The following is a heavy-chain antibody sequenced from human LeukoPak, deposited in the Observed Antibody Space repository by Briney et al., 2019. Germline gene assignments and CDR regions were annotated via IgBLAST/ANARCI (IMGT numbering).Heavy chain of an antibody. V-gene: IGHV3-23*01. CDR2: ISGSGGST. Sequence: GGSLRLSCAASGFTFSSYAMSWVRQAPGKGLEGVSAISGSGGSTYYADSVKGRFTISRDNSKNTLYLQMNSLRAEDTAVYYGAKDLRDYDFWSGYTSGNAFDIWGQGTMVTVSS. D-gene: IGHD3-3*01. CDR3: AKDLRDYDFWSGYTSGNAFDI. CDR1: GFTFSSYA. J-gene: IGHJ3*02.